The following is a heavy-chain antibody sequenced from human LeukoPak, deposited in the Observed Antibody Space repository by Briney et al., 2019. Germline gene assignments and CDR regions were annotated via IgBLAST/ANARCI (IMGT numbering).Heavy chain of an antibody. Sequence: GGSLRLSCAASGSTFSSYAMSWVRQAPGKGLEWVSAISGSGGTTDYADSVKGRFTISRDNSKNTLYLQMDSLRAEDTAVYYCAKVIVGAKAFDYWGQGTLVTVSS. V-gene: IGHV3-23*01. CDR3: AKVIVGAKAFDY. J-gene: IGHJ4*02. CDR1: GSTFSSYA. CDR2: ISGSGGTT. D-gene: IGHD1-26*01.